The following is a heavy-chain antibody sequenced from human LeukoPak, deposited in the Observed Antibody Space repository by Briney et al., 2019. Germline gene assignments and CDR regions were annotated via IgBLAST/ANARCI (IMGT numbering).Heavy chain of an antibody. D-gene: IGHD3-10*01. V-gene: IGHV1-46*01. CDR3: ARRIISDY. Sequence: ASVKVSCKASGYTFTSYYMHWVRQAPGQGLEWMGIINPSGGSTSYAQEFQGRVTMTRNTSISTAYMELSSLRSDDTAVYYCARRIISDYWGQGSLVTVSS. J-gene: IGHJ4*02. CDR2: INPSGGST. CDR1: GYTFTSYY.